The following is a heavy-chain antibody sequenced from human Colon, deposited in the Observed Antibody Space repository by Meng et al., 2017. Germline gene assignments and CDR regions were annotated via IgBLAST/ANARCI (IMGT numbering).Heavy chain of an antibody. CDR2: IYSSGRT. J-gene: IGHJ4*02. CDR1: GGSMSGYY. D-gene: IGHD6-19*01. V-gene: IGHV4-4*07. CDR3: ASFPPPGKQWLVTDY. Sequence: QVPRQASGPGLVKPPETLSLTFTVSGGSMSGYYWNWIRQPAGKGLEWIGHIYSSGRTNYNPSLKSRVTISVDSSKNQFSLNLTSVTAADTAVYFCASFPPPGKQWLVTDYWGQGTLVTVSS.